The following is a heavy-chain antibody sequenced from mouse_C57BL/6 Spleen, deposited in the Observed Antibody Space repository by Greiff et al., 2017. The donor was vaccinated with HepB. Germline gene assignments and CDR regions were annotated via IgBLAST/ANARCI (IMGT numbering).Heavy chain of an antibody. CDR1: GYTFTSYW. Sequence: VQLQQPGAELVMPGASVKLSCKASGYTFTSYWMHWVKQRPGQGLEWIGEIDPSDSYTNYNQKFKGKSTLTVDKSSSTAYMQLSSLTSEDSAVYYCALDSRFAYWGQGTLVTVSA. J-gene: IGHJ3*01. CDR3: ALDSRFAY. V-gene: IGHV1-69*01. CDR2: IDPSDSYT. D-gene: IGHD3-2*01.